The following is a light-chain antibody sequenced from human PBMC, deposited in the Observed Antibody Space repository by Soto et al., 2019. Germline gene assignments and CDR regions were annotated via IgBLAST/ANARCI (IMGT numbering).Light chain of an antibody. CDR2: DVS. Sequence: QSALTQPASVSGSPGQSITISCTGTSSDVGGYNYVSWYQQHPGKAPKLMIYDVSNRPSGVSNRFSGSKSGNTASLTISGLQAEDEADYYCSSYITSSPHVVFGGGTKLTVL. CDR3: SSYITSSPHVV. V-gene: IGLV2-14*01. J-gene: IGLJ2*01. CDR1: SSDVGGYNY.